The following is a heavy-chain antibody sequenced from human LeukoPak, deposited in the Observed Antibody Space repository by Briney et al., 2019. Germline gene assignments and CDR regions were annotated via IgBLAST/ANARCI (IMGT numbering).Heavy chain of an antibody. D-gene: IGHD3-9*01. V-gene: IGHV3-21*01. CDR3: ARGGTGSENDY. J-gene: IGHJ4*02. CDR1: GFTFDSYS. Sequence: PGGSLRLSCAAFGFTFDSYSMTWARQAPGKGLEWISSITTRSDYTYYTDSVEGRFTISRDDAKNSLFLQMNSLRVEDTAIYYCARGGTGSENDYWGQGILVTVSS. CDR2: ITTRSDYT.